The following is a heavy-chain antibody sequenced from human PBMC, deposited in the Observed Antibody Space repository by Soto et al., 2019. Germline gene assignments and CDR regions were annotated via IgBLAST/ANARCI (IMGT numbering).Heavy chain of an antibody. CDR1: GFTFSSYW. J-gene: IGHJ6*03. Sequence: PGGSLRLSCAASGFTFSSYWMSWVRQAPGKGLEWVANIKQDGSEKYYVESVKGRFTISRDNAKNSLYLQMNSLRAEDTAVYYCAREITFYDFWSGYYRPSYYYYMDVWGKGTTVTVSS. D-gene: IGHD3-3*01. V-gene: IGHV3-7*01. CDR3: AREITFYDFWSGYYRPSYYYYMDV. CDR2: IKQDGSEK.